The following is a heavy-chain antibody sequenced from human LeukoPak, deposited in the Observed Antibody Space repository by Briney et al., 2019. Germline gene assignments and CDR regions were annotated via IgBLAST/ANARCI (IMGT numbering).Heavy chain of an antibody. CDR1: GFTFSSYG. CDR2: ISGSGGST. Sequence: GGSLRLSCAASGFTFSSYGMSWVRQAPGKGLEWVSAISGSGGSTYYADSVKGRFTISRDNSKNTLYLQMNSLRAEDTAVYYCAKDNTAMVTGYMDVWGKGTTVTIS. CDR3: AKDNTAMVTGYMDV. J-gene: IGHJ6*03. D-gene: IGHD5-18*01. V-gene: IGHV3-23*01.